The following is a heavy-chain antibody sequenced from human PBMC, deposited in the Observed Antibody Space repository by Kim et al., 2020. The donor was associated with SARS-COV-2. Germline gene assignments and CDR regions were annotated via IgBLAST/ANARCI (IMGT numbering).Heavy chain of an antibody. Sequence: GESLKISCKGSGYSFDTFWIAWVRQMPGKGLEWVGMIYPRDPDIRYSPSFQGQVTISADKSIRTAYLQWNSLKASDTAVYYCARTEYYDASGEGFDIWGRGTLVTVSS. CDR2: IYPRDPDI. J-gene: IGHJ2*01. D-gene: IGHD3-22*01. CDR3: ARTEYYDASGEGFDI. CDR1: GYSFDTFW. V-gene: IGHV5-51*01.